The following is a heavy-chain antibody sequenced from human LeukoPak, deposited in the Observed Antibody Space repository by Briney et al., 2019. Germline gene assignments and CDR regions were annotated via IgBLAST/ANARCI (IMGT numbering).Heavy chain of an antibody. Sequence: GASVKVSCKASGYTFTSYDINWVRQATGQGLEWMGWMNPNSGNTGYAQKFQGRVTMNRNTSISTAYMELSSLRSEDTAVYYCARVGLQNYYYYYMDVWGKGTTVTVSS. V-gene: IGHV1-8*01. CDR3: ARVGLQNYYYYYMDV. CDR1: GYTFTSYD. J-gene: IGHJ6*03. CDR2: MNPNSGNT.